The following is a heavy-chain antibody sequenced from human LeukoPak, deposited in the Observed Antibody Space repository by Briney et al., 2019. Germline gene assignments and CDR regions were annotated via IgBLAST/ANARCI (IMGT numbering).Heavy chain of an antibody. CDR1: GFTFSNYG. J-gene: IGHJ4*02. V-gene: IGHV3-23*01. CDR3: AKAGPFYFDY. D-gene: IGHD1-14*01. Sequence: QPGGSLRLSCAASGFTFSNYGMIWVRQAPGKGLEWFSAIGSTASNTYYADSVKGRFTISRDNSKDTVYLQMNSLRAEDTAVYYCAKAGPFYFDYWGQGTLITVSS. CDR2: IGSTASNT.